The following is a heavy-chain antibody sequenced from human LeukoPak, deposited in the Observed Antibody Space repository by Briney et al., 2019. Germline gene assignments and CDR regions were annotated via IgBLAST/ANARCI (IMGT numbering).Heavy chain of an antibody. Sequence: GGSLRLSCAASGFTFSNAWMNWVRQAPGKELEWVGRIKSKTDGGTTDYAAPVKGRFTISRDDSKNTLYLQMNSLKTEDTAVYYCTSHLTMVYEDYFDYWGQGTLVTVSS. CDR3: TSHLTMVYEDYFDY. D-gene: IGHD2-8*01. CDR2: IKSKTDGGTT. V-gene: IGHV3-15*07. CDR1: GFTFSNAW. J-gene: IGHJ4*02.